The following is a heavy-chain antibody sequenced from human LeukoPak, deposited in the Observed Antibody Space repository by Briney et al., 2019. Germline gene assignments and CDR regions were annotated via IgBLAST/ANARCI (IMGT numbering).Heavy chain of an antibody. CDR1: GGSISSSSYY. CDR2: IYYSGST. V-gene: IGHV4-39*01. D-gene: IGHD3-10*01. Sequence: SETLSLTCTVSGGSISSSSYYWGWIRQPPGKGLEWIGSIYYSGSTYYNPSLKSRVTISVDTSKNQFSLKLSSVTAADTAVYYCARRGPYYYGSGSYYYFDYWGQGTLVTVSS. J-gene: IGHJ4*02. CDR3: ARRGPYYYGSGSYYYFDY.